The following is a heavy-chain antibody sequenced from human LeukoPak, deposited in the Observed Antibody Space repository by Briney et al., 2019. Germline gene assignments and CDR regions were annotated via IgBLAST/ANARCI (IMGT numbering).Heavy chain of an antibody. D-gene: IGHD3-10*01. CDR1: GYTFTGYY. J-gene: IGHJ4*02. Sequence: ASMKVSCKTSGYTFTGYYMHWLRQAPGQGLEWTGRINPDSGVTNYAQKFQGRVTLTRDTSISTAYMELSSLRSDDTAVYYCARAHHYFGSGHDYWGQGTLVTVSS. CDR2: INPDSGVT. V-gene: IGHV1-2*02. CDR3: ARAHHYFGSGHDY.